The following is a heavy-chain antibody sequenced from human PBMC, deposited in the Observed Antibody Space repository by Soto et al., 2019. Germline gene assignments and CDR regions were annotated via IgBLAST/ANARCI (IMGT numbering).Heavy chain of an antibody. V-gene: IGHV4-30-4*01. CDR1: GGSMSSGDYY. CDR2: IYYSGST. Sequence: TXETLSLTCTVSGGSMSSGDYYWSWIRQPPGKGLEWIGYIYYSGSTYYNPSLKSRVTISVDTSKNQFSLKLSSVTAADTAVYYCARGSAAYCSGGSCYSGFDHWGQGTLVTVSS. D-gene: IGHD2-15*01. CDR3: ARGSAAYCSGGSCYSGFDH. J-gene: IGHJ5*02.